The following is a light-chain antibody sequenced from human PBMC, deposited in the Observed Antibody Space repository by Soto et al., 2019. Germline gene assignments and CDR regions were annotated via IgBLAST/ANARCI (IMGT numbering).Light chain of an antibody. CDR2: GAS. Sequence: EIVITQSPATLSVSPWERATLSCRASQSVSSSLAWYQQKPGQAPRLLIYGASTRATGIPARFSGSGSGTEFTLTISSLQSEDFAVYYCQQYDTWPVFGGGTKVDIK. CDR3: QQYDTWPV. J-gene: IGKJ4*01. CDR1: QSVSSS. V-gene: IGKV3-15*01.